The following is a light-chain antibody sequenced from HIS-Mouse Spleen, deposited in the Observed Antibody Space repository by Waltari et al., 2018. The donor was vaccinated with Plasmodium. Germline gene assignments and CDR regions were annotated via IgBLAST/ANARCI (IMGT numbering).Light chain of an antibody. CDR2: EGS. J-gene: IGLJ3*02. Sequence: QSALTQPASVSGSPGQSITISCTGTSRAVGSYNLVSWYQQHPGKAPKLMIYEGSKRPSGVSNRFSLSKSGNTASLTISGLQAEDEADYYCCSYAGSSTWVFGGGTKLTVL. V-gene: IGLV2-23*01. CDR3: CSYAGSSTWV. CDR1: SRAVGSYNL.